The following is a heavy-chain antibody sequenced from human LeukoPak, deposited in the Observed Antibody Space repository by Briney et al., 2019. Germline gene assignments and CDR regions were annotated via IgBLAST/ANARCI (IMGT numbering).Heavy chain of an antibody. CDR2: IKQDGSET. V-gene: IGHV3-7*02. J-gene: IGHJ4*02. CDR1: GFTFSNYW. D-gene: IGHD3-10*01. Sequence: GGSLRLSCAASGFTFSNYWMIWLRQAPGRGLEWVANIKQDGSETYYVDSVRGRFSISRDNSKNMLYLQMNSLRAEDTAVYYCAKPYYYGSRSYMDYWGQGTLVTVSS. CDR3: AKPYYYGSRSYMDY.